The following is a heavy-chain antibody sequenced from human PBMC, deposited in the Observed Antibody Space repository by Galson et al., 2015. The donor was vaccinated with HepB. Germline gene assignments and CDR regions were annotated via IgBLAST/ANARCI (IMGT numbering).Heavy chain of an antibody. CDR3: ARGSDIEVTANSDY. D-gene: IGHD2-21*02. CDR1: GFTYSNYW. Sequence: SLRLSCAVSGFTYSNYWMSWVRQAPGRGLGWVANIKYDGSEKYYVRSVEGRFTGSRDNAQNSLYLHMSSLRAEDTAVYYCARGSDIEVTANSDYRGQGALVTVSS. CDR2: IKYDGSEK. J-gene: IGHJ4*02. V-gene: IGHV3-7*03.